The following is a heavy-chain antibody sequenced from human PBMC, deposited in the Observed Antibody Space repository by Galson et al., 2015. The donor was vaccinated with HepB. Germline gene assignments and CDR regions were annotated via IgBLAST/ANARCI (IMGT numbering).Heavy chain of an antibody. CDR3: ARGREDRLRYFDWLSWSETNWFDP. CDR2: IWYDGSNK. J-gene: IGHJ5*02. Sequence: SLRLSCAASGFTFSSYGMHWVRQAPGKGLEWVAVIWYDGSNKYYADSVRGRFTISRDNSKNTLYLQMNSLRAEDTAVYYCARGREDRLRYFDWLSWSETNWFDPWGQGTLVTVSS. CDR1: GFTFSSYG. V-gene: IGHV3-33*08. D-gene: IGHD3-9*01.